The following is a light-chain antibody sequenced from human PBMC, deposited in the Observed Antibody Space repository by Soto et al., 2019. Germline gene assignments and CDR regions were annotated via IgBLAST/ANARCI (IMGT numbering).Light chain of an antibody. J-gene: IGLJ2*01. V-gene: IGLV2-8*01. CDR2: EVN. CDR3: NSYAGSDHFVV. Sequence: QSVLTQPPSASGSLGQSVTISCTGTSSDIGAYDYVSWYQQHPGKVPKLIIYEVNKRPSGVPDRFSGSKSGNTASLTVSGLQADDEADYYCNSYAGSDHFVVFGGGTKVTVL. CDR1: SSDIGAYDY.